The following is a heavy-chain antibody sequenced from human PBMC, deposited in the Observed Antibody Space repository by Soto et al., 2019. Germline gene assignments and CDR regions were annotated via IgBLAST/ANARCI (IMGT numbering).Heavy chain of an antibody. V-gene: IGHV1-69*01. D-gene: IGHD6-19*01. CDR2: IIPIFGTA. Sequence: QVQLVQSGAEVKKPGSSVKVSCKASGGTFSSYAISWVRQAPGQGLEWMGGIIPIFGTANYAQKFQGRVTLTAYETTSTAYMALSRLRSEDTAVYYWANRGPRGIAVAETGYYYYGMDVWGQGTTVTVSS. CDR1: GGTFSSYA. J-gene: IGHJ6*02. CDR3: ANRGPRGIAVAETGYYYYGMDV.